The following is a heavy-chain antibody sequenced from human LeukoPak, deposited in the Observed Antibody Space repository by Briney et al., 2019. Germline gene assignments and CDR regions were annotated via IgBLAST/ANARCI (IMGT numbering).Heavy chain of an antibody. CDR3: ARGREAPNN. CDR1: GFTFSSYS. J-gene: IGHJ4*02. CDR2: ISGSSSPI. Sequence: GGSLRLSCAASGFTFSSYSMTWVRQAPGKGLEWVSYISGSSSPIYYADSVKGRVTISRDNAKDSLYLQMTSLRDEDTAVYYCARGREAPNNWGPGTLVTVSS. V-gene: IGHV3-48*02.